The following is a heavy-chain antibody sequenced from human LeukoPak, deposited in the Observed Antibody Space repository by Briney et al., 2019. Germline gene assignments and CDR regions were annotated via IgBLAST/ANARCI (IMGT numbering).Heavy chain of an antibody. V-gene: IGHV3-9*01. CDR1: GFTFDDYA. CDR3: AKSWVKQRPQTYYYYGMDV. J-gene: IGHJ6*02. Sequence: GRSLRLSCAASGFTFDDYAMHWVRQAPGKGLEWVSGVTWNSGSIDCADSVKGRFTISRDNAKNSLYLQMNSLRAEDTALYYCAKSWVKQRPQTYYYYGMDVWGQGTTVTVSS. CDR2: VTWNSGSI. D-gene: IGHD6-25*01.